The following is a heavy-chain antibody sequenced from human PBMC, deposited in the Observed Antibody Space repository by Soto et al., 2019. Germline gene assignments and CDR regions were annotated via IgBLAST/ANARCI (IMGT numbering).Heavy chain of an antibody. D-gene: IGHD3-3*01. J-gene: IGHJ5*02. CDR1: GFTFSGAT. CDR2: IRNKAYNYAT. Sequence: PLGSLRLSCAGSGFTFSGATLHWVSQASGKGLEWVGRIRNKAYNYATSYAASLKDRVTISRDDSKSTAYLQMNSLKTEDTSVYYRTTLEGHDPFDPWGQGT. CDR3: TTLEGHDPFDP. V-gene: IGHV3-73*01.